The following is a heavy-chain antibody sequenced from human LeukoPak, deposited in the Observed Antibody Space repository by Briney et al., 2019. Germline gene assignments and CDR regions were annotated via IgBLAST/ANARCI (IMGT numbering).Heavy chain of an antibody. J-gene: IGHJ4*02. V-gene: IGHV3-48*01. CDR3: ARVNTMAQGPGFDY. CDR1: GFTFSSYS. CDR2: ISSSSSTI. Sequence: PGGSLRLSCAASGFTFSSYSMNWVRQAPGKGLEWVSYISSSSSTIYYADSVKGRFTISRDNAKNSLYLQMNSLRAEDTAVYYCARVNTMAQGPGFDYWGQGTLVTVSS. D-gene: IGHD3-10*01.